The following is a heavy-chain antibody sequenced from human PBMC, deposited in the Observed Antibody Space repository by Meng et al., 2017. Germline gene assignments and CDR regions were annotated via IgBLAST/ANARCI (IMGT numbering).Heavy chain of an antibody. CDR1: EYTFTAYD. V-gene: IGHV1-2*06. J-gene: IGHJ4*02. CDR2: IDPNSGVT. D-gene: IGHD6-13*01. Sequence: VPPGGEAKKPGPSMTRSCTPAEYTFTAYDIRRVRQAPEQGLDRMGRIDPNSGVTEYAQKFQGSVTVTGDTSISTAYMELSRLRADDTAIYYCVRDEDISAAGKLFGDYWGQGTLVTVSS. CDR3: VRDEDISAAGKLFGDY.